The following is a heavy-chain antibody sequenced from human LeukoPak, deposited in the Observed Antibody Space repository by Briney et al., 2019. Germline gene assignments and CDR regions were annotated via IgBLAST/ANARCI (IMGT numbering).Heavy chain of an antibody. D-gene: IGHD2-2*01. CDR2: ISYDGSNK. Sequence: GGSLRLSCAASGFTSSSYAMHWVRQAPGKGLEWVAVISYDGSNKYYADSVKGRFTISRDNAKNSLYLQMNGLRAEDTAVYYCARELVVPAAISSYDAFDIWGQGTMVTVSS. V-gene: IGHV3-30*07. CDR1: GFTSSSYA. J-gene: IGHJ3*02. CDR3: ARELVVPAAISSYDAFDI.